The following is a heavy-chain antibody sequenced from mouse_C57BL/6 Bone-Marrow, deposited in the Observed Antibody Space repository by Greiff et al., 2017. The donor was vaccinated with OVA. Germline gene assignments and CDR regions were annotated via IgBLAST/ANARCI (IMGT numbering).Heavy chain of an antibody. Sequence: VQLKQSGAELVKPGASVKLSCTASGFNIKDYYMHWVKQRTEQGLEWIGRIDPEDGETKYAPKFQGKATITADTSSNTAYLQLSSLTSVDTAVYYCATTVVAPYFCGCWGRDTALTLSS. CDR2: IDPEDGET. V-gene: IGHV14-2*01. D-gene: IGHD1-1*01. CDR3: ATTVVAPYFCGC. J-gene: IGHJ2*01. CDR1: GFNIKDYY.